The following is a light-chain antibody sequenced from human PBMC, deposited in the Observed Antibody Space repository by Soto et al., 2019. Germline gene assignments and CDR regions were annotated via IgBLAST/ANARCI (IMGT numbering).Light chain of an antibody. J-gene: IGKJ1*01. V-gene: IGKV1-5*01. CDR2: DAS. CDR1: QGLSSW. Sequence: DIQLTQSPSSMSASVGDRVTTTCRASQGLSSWLAWYQYKPGKAPKLLIYDASSLESGVPSRFSGSGSGTEFTLTISSLQPDDFATYYCQQYNSYWTFGQGTKVDIK. CDR3: QQYNSYWT.